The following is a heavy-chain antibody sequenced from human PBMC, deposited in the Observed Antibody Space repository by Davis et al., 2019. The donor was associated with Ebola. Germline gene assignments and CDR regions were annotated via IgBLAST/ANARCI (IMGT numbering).Heavy chain of an antibody. Sequence: PGGSLRLSCAASGLTFDQYGMHWVRQSPGKGLEWVSSISWNSGGIGYADSVKGRFTISRDNPKNSLYLQMNSLRVEDTALYYCAKDTWRGPFDGMDVWGQGTTVTVSS. CDR2: ISWNSGGI. J-gene: IGHJ6*02. CDR3: AKDTWRGPFDGMDV. D-gene: IGHD3-10*01. V-gene: IGHV3-9*01. CDR1: GLTFDQYG.